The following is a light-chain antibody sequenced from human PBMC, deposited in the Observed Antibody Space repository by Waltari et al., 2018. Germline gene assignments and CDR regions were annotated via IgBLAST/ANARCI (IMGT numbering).Light chain of an antibody. V-gene: IGLV2-11*01. CDR3: CSYAGSYILV. Sequence: QSALTQPRSVSGSPGQSVTISCTGTSSVVGGYNSVSWYQQHPGKTPKLMIYDVNKRPSGVPDRFSGSKSGNTASLTISGLQAEDEADFYCCSYAGSYILVFGGGTKLTVL. CDR1: SSVVGGYNS. CDR2: DVN. J-gene: IGLJ2*01.